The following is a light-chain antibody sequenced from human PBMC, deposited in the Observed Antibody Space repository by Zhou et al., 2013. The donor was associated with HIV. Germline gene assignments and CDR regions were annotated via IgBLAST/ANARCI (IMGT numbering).Light chain of an antibody. Sequence: DIVLTQSPGTLSLSPGERATLSCRATESVSSNYLAWYQQKPGQAPRLVIYGASSGATGIPDSFSGSGSGTDFTLTINRLEPEDFAVYYCQHQGAFGQGTKVELK. J-gene: IGKJ1*01. CDR1: ESVSSNY. CDR2: GAS. CDR3: QHQGA. V-gene: IGKV3-20*01.